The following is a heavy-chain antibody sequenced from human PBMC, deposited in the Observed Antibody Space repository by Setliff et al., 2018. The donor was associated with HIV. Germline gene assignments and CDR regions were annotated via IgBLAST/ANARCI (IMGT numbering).Heavy chain of an antibody. V-gene: IGHV4-59*11. Sequence: SETLSLTCTVSGGSISSHYWSWIRQPPGKGLEWIGYIYYSGNTYYSPSLKSRLTISVDTSKNQFSLKLRSVTAADTAVYYCVRAEYSSSSDWFAPWGQGALVTVSS. J-gene: IGHJ5*02. D-gene: IGHD6-6*01. CDR2: IYYSGNT. CDR1: GGSISSHY. CDR3: VRAEYSSSSDWFAP.